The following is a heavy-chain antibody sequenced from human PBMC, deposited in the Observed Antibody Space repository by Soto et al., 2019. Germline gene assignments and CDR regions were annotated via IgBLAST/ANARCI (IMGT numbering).Heavy chain of an antibody. J-gene: IGHJ3*02. D-gene: IGHD1-1*01. CDR1: GFTFSSSW. CDR3: ARDGKGPFDI. CDR2: IKYDGSER. V-gene: IGHV3-7*01. Sequence: EVQLVESGGGLGQPGGSLRLSCAASGFTFSSSWMNWVRQAPGKGLEWVANIKYDGSERNYVDSVKGRFTISRDNAKSLLFLQMNSLTAEDTAVYYCARDGKGPFDIWGQGTMVTVSS.